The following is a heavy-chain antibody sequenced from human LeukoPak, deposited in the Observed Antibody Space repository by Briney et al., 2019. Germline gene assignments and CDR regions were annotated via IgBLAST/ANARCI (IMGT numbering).Heavy chain of an antibody. D-gene: IGHD3-10*01. CDR1: GGSISSYY. V-gene: IGHV4-59*01. J-gene: IGHJ5*02. CDR2: IDYSGST. CDR3: ARDQTQLLWFGELSWWFDP. Sequence: PSETLSLTCTVSGGSISSYYWSWIRQPPGKGLEWIGYIDYSGSTNYNPSLKSRVTISVDTSKNQFSLKLSSVTAADTAVYYCARDQTQLLWFGELSWWFDPWGQGTLVTVSS.